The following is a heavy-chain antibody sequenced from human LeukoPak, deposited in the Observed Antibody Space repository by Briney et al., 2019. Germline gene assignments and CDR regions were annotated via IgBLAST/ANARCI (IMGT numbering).Heavy chain of an antibody. CDR2: FDPEDDET. CDR1: GYTLTELS. J-gene: IGHJ3*02. Sequence: ASVKVSCKVSGYTLTELSMRWVRQAPGKGLEWMGGFDPEDDETIYAQKFQGRVTMTEDTSTDTAYMELSSLRSEDTAVYYCVTQLLLWFGKHAFDIWGQGTMDTVSS. D-gene: IGHD3-10*01. CDR3: VTQLLLWFGKHAFDI. V-gene: IGHV1-24*01.